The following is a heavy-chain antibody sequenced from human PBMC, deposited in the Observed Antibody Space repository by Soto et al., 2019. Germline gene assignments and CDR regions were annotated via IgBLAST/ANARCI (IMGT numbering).Heavy chain of an antibody. V-gene: IGHV4-34*01. D-gene: IGHD2-2*02. CDR3: ARGPYCSSTSCYTGGGGAPLTMNY. J-gene: IGHJ4*02. CDR1: GGSFSGYY. Sequence: QVQLQQWGAGLLKPSETLSLTCAVYGGSFSGYYWSWIRQPPGKGLEWIGEINHSGSTNYIPSLKSRVTISVDTSKNQFSLKLSSVTAADTAVYYCARGPYCSSTSCYTGGGGAPLTMNYWGQGTLVTVSS. CDR2: INHSGST.